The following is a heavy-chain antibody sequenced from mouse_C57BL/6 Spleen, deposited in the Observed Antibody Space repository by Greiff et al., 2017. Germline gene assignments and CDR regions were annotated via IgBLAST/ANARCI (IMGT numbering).Heavy chain of an antibody. CDR3: ADSSRGAMDY. V-gene: IGHV1-82*01. J-gene: IGHJ4*01. Sequence: QVQLKESGPELVKPGASVKISCKASGYAFSSSWMNWVKQRPGKGLEWIGRIYPGDGDTNYNGKFKGKATLTADKSSSTAYMQLSSLTSEDSAVYFCADSSRGAMDYWGQGTSVTVSS. CDR2: IYPGDGDT. D-gene: IGHD3-2*01. CDR1: GYAFSSSW.